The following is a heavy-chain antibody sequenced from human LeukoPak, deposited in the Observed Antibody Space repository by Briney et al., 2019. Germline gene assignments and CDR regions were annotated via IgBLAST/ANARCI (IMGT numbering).Heavy chain of an antibody. V-gene: IGHV3-33*01. J-gene: IGHJ5*02. CDR3: ASGGVGQLVRPGWFDP. D-gene: IGHD6-6*01. CDR1: GFTFSGYG. Sequence: GRSLRLSCAASGFTFSGYGMHWVRQAPGKGLEWVAVIWYDGSNKYYADSVKGRFTISRDNSKNTLYLQMNSLRAEDTAVYYCASGGVGQLVRPGWFDPWGQGTLATVSS. CDR2: IWYDGSNK.